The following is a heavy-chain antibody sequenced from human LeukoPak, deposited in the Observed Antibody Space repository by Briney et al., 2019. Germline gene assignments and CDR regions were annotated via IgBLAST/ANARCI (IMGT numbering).Heavy chain of an antibody. D-gene: IGHD6-13*01. V-gene: IGHV4-30-4*01. CDR1: GGSISSGDYY. J-gene: IGHJ4*02. Sequence: SQTLSLTCTVSGGSISSGDYYWSWIRQPPGKGLDWIGYIYYSGSTYYNPSLKSRVTISVDTSKNQFSLNLSSVTAADTAVYYCARDRGAAAGIFDYWGQGTLVTVSS. CDR2: IYYSGST. CDR3: ARDRGAAAGIFDY.